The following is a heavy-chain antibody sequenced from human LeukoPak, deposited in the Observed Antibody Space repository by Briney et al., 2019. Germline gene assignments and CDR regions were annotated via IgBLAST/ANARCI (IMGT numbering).Heavy chain of an antibody. J-gene: IGHJ4*02. V-gene: IGHV1-69*13. CDR1: GGTFSSYA. CDR3: ARDKGAYSGPFDY. D-gene: IGHD2-15*01. CDR2: IIPIFGTA. Sequence: ASVKVSCKASGGTFSSYAISWVRQAPGQGLEWMGGIIPIFGTANYAQKLQGRVTITADESTSTAYMELSSLRSEDTAVYYCARDKGAYSGPFDYWGQGTLVTVSS.